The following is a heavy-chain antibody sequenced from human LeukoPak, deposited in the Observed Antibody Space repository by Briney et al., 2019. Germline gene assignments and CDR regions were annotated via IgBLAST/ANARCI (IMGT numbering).Heavy chain of an antibody. D-gene: IGHD3-3*01. Sequence: SETLSLTCTVSGGSLSSHYWTWIRQPPGKGLEWIGYVYYSGITHYNPSLKSRVTLSIDTSKNQFSLNLSSVTAADTAVYYCARDRDFWSGDSWFDLWSQGTLVTVAS. J-gene: IGHJ5*02. CDR1: GGSLSSHY. CDR3: ARDRDFWSGDSWFDL. CDR2: VYYSGIT. V-gene: IGHV4-59*11.